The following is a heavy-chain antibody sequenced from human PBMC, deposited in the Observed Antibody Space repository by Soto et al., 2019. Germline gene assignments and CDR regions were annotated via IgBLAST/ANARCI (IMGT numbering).Heavy chain of an antibody. CDR1: GGSISSYY. Sequence: SETLSLTCPVSGGSISSYYWSWIRQPPGKGLEWIGEINHSGSTNYNPSLKSRVTISVDTSKNQFSLKLSSVTAADTAVYYCARDWQQLGWFDPWGQGTLVTVSS. J-gene: IGHJ5*02. CDR3: ARDWQQLGWFDP. V-gene: IGHV4-34*01. CDR2: INHSGST. D-gene: IGHD6-13*01.